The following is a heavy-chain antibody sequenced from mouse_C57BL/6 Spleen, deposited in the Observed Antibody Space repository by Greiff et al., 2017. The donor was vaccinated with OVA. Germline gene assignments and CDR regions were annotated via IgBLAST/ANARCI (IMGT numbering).Heavy chain of an antibody. CDR2: IDPSDSYT. Sequence: VQLQQPGAELVRPGTSVKLSCKASGYTFTSYWMHWVKQRPGQGLEWIGVIDPSDSYTNYNQKFKGKATLTVDTSSSTAYMQLSSLTSEDSAVYYCARYLTGFDYWGQGTTLTVSS. D-gene: IGHD4-1*01. J-gene: IGHJ2*01. CDR3: ARYLTGFDY. CDR1: GYTFTSYW. V-gene: IGHV1-59*01.